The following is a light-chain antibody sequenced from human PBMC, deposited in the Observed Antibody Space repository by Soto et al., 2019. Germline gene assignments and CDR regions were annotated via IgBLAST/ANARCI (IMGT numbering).Light chain of an antibody. CDR1: QSISSW. CDR3: QQHDILPIT. V-gene: IGKV1-5*01. J-gene: IGKJ5*01. CDR2: DAS. Sequence: DIQMTQSPSTLSASVGDRVTITCRASQSISSWLAWYQQKPGKAPKLLIYDASSLESGVPSRFSGSGSGTEFTLTISSLQPDDFALYYCQQHDILPITFGQGTRLEIK.